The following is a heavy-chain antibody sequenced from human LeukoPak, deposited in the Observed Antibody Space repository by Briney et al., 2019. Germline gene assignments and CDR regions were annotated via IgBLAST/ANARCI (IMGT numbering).Heavy chain of an antibody. CDR1: GFIFSSYS. V-gene: IGHV3-23*01. CDR3: ARDITIFGVVTTPSPDAFDI. J-gene: IGHJ3*02. CDR2: ISGSGAKT. D-gene: IGHD3-3*01. Sequence: GGSLRLSCAASGFIFSSYSMSWVRQAPGKGLEWVSAISGSGAKTYYADSVKGRFTISRDKSKNTLYLQMNSLRVEDTAVYYCARDITIFGVVTTPSPDAFDIWGQGTMVTVSS.